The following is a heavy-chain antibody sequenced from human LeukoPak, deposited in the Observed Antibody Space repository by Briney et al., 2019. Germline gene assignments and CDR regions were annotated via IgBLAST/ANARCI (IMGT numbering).Heavy chain of an antibody. J-gene: IGHJ4*02. D-gene: IGHD3-10*01. CDR2: INSDGSST. V-gene: IGHV3-74*01. CDR1: GFTFSSYW. CDR3: ASMGYYYGSGSYHFDY. Sequence: GGSLRLSCAASGFTFSSYWMHWVRQAPGKGLVWVSRINSDGSSTSYADSVKGRFTISRDNAKNTLYLQMNSLRAEDTAVYYCASMGYYYGSGSYHFDYWGQGTLVTVSS.